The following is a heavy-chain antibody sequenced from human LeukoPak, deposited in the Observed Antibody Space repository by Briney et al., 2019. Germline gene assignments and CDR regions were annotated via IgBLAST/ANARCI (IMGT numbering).Heavy chain of an antibody. CDR1: GFTFSSYA. D-gene: IGHD4-11*01. CDR2: ISGSGGNT. J-gene: IGHJ4*02. V-gene: IGHV3-23*01. CDR3: ANPPTVTSLHY. Sequence: PGGSLRLSCAASGFTFSSYAMSWVRQAPGRGLEWLSSISGSGGNTYYADSVKGRFTISRDNSKNTLYLQMNSLRAEDTAIYYCANPPTVTSLHYWGQGTLVTVSS.